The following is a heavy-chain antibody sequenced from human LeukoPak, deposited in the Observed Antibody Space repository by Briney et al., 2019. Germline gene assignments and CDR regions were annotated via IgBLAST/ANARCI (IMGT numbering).Heavy chain of an antibody. V-gene: IGHV3-43*02. Sequence: GGSLRLSCAASGFSFDDYAMHWVRQAPGKGLEWVSLISGDGNSTYYADSVKGRFTISRDNSKNTLYLQMNSLRAEDTAVYYCAKAPYCSSTSCQTYYYYYMDVWGKGTTVTVSS. CDR2: ISGDGNST. CDR3: AKAPYCSSTSCQTYYYYYMDV. D-gene: IGHD2-2*01. CDR1: GFSFDDYA. J-gene: IGHJ6*03.